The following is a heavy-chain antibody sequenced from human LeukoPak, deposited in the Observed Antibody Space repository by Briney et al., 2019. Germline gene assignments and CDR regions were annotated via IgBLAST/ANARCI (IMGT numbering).Heavy chain of an antibody. D-gene: IGHD5-24*01. V-gene: IGHV4-34*01. Sequence: PSETLSLTCGVYGGSLSGYCWRWIRQPPGKGLGWIGEINHSGGINYNPSLKSRVTISVDTSKNQFSLKLSSVTAADTAVYYCASLRRDGYTRNAFDIWGQGTMVTVSS. CDR3: ASLRRDGYTRNAFDI. CDR1: GGSLSGYC. J-gene: IGHJ3*02. CDR2: INHSGGI.